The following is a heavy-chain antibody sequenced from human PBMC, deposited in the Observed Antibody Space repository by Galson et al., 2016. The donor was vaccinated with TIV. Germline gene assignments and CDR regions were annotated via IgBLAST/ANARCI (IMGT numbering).Heavy chain of an antibody. J-gene: IGHJ4*02. CDR1: GYTFTIYA. CDR2: INAGNGNT. CDR3: ARPPYCGGDCYKYDQ. D-gene: IGHD2-21*01. Sequence: SGYTFTIYAMHWVRQAPGQRLEWMGWINAGNGNTKYSQKFQGRVTITRDSSANTAYMELSSLRSEDTAVYYCARPPYCGGDCYKYDQWGQGTLVTVSS. V-gene: IGHV1-3*01.